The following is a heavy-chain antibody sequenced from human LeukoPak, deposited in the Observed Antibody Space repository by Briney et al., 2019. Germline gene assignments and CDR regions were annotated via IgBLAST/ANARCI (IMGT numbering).Heavy chain of an antibody. Sequence: GGSLRLSCAASGFTFSSHWMSWVRRAPGKGLEWVANINQDGSDKYYVDSVKGRFTISRDNAKNSLYLQMDSLRAEDTAVYYCARDHVVDGLVFDYWGQGALVTVSS. CDR3: ARDHVVDGLVFDY. V-gene: IGHV3-7*01. CDR2: INQDGSDK. CDR1: GFTFSSHW. J-gene: IGHJ4*02. D-gene: IGHD2-15*01.